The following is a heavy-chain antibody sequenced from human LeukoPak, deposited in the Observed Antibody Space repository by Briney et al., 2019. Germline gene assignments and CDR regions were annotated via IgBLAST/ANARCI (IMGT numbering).Heavy chain of an antibody. J-gene: IGHJ4*02. CDR1: GFTFSSYS. D-gene: IGHD3-22*01. Sequence: GGSLRLSCAASGFTFSSYSMNWIRQAPGKGLEWVSYISSSGSTIYYADSVKGRFTISRDSAKNSLYLQMNSLRAEDTAVYYCARKRGASGYSDYWGQGTLVTVSS. V-gene: IGHV3-48*04. CDR3: ARKRGASGYSDY. CDR2: ISSSGSTI.